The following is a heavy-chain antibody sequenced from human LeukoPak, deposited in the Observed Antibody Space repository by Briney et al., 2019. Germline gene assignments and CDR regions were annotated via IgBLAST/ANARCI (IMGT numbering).Heavy chain of an antibody. J-gene: IGHJ3*02. CDR3: ARDYYDSSGYPIDAFDI. D-gene: IGHD3-22*01. CDR2: INHSGST. Sequence: SETLSLTCAVYGGSFSGYYWSWIRQPPGKGLEWIGEINHSGSTYYNPSLKSRVTISVDTSKNQFSLKLSSVTAADTAVYYCARDYYDSSGYPIDAFDIWGQGTMVTVSS. CDR1: GGSFSGYY. V-gene: IGHV4-34*01.